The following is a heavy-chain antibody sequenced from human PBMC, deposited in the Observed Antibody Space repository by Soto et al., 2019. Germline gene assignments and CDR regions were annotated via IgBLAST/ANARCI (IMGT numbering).Heavy chain of an antibody. CDR2: IRKKTNSYTT. CDR1: GLTFSDRY. D-gene: IGHD4-17*01. CDR3: TTVTTVDYYFDY. J-gene: IGHJ4*02. V-gene: IGHV3-72*01. Sequence: GGSLRLSCAASGLTFSDRYMDWVRQAPGKGLEWVGRIRKKTNSYTTEYAASVKGRFIISRDDSTNSLYLQMSSPKTEDTAVYYCTTVTTVDYYFDYWGQGTLVTVSS.